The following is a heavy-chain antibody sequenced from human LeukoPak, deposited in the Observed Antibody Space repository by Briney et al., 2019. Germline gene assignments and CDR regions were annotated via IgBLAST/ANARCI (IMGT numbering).Heavy chain of an antibody. V-gene: IGHV4-59*08. CDR3: ARYSSSSGWFDP. D-gene: IGHD6-6*01. CDR1: CGSISSYY. J-gene: IGHJ5*02. CDR2: IYYSGST. Sequence: SETLSLTRTVSCGSISSYYWSWIGPPPRKGPEWIGYIYYSGSTNYNPSLKSRVTISVDTSKNQFSLKLSSVTAADTAVYYCARYSSSSGWFDPWGQGTLVTVSS.